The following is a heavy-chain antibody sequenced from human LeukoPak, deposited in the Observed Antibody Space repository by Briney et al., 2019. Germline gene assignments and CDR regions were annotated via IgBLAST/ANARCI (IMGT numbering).Heavy chain of an antibody. J-gene: IGHJ4*02. CDR3: AKGRTEGGTLALDY. CDR2: ISGSGGNT. CDR1: GFTFSSYA. V-gene: IGHV3-23*01. Sequence: PGGSLTLPCAASGFTFSSYAMTWVRQAPGKGLEWVSGISGSGGNTYYTDSVRGRLSISRDNSKNTLYLQVNSLRAEDTAVYYCAKGRTEGGTLALDYWGQGTLVTVSS. D-gene: IGHD6-19*01.